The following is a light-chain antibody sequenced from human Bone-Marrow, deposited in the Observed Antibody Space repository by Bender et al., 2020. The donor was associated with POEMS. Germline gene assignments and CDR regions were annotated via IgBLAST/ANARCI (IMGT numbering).Light chain of an antibody. CDR2: GIN. V-gene: IGLV1-40*01. Sequence: QSVLTQPPSVSGAPGQGVTISCTGSSSNIGTTFDVHWYQQFPGTAPKLLIYGINNRPSGVPDRFSGSKSGTSASLAITGLQSEDEADYYCAVWDDSLNGWVFGGGTKLTVL. CDR3: AVWDDSLNGWV. J-gene: IGLJ3*02. CDR1: SSNIGTTFD.